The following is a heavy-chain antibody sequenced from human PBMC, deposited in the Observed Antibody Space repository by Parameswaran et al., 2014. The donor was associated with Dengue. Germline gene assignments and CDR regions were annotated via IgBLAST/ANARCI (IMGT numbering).Heavy chain of an antibody. CDR2: ISGSGGST. D-gene: IGHD3-3*01. V-gene: IGHV3-23*01. J-gene: IGHJ4*02. Sequence: VRQAPGKGLEWVSAISGSGGSTYYADSVKGRFTISRDNSKNTLYLQMNSLRAEDTAVYYCAKVPEYDFWSGYYFDYWGQGTLVTVSS. CDR3: AKVPEYDFWSGYYFDY.